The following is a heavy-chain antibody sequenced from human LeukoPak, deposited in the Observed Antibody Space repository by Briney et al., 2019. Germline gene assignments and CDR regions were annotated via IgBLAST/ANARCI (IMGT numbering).Heavy chain of an antibody. CDR2: LYSDGST. CDR1: GFTVITND. J-gene: IGHJ4*02. CDR3: ARGVEPLAANTLAY. V-gene: IGHV3-53*01. Sequence: PGGSLRLSCAASGFTVITNDMTWVRQAPGKGLEWVSVLYSDGSTKYADSVQSRFTISRDNSKNTLYLEMNSLSPDDTAVYYCARGVEPLAANTLAYWGQGTLVTVSS. D-gene: IGHD1-14*01.